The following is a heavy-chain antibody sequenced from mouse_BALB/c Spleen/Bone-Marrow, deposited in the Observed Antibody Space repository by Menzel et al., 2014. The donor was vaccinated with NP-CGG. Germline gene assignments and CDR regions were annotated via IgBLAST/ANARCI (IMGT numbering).Heavy chain of an antibody. CDR1: GYTFTNYW. CDR2: IDPSDSYS. V-gene: IGHV1-69*02. J-gene: IGHJ4*01. Sequence: QVQLQQSGAELVKPGASVKLSCKASGYTFTNYWMHWVKQRPGQGLEWIGEIDPSDSYSNYNQNFKGKATLTVDKSSSTAYMQLPRLTSEDSAVYYCARGVVYYYAVDYWGQGTSVTVSS. CDR3: ARGVVYYYAVDY.